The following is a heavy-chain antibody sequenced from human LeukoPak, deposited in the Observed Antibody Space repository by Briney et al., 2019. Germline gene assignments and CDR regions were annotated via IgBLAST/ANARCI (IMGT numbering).Heavy chain of an antibody. CDR1: GFTFSSYA. CDR2: ISSNGGST. Sequence: GGSLRLSCAASGFTFSSYAMNWVRQAPGKGLEYVSAISSNGGSTDYANSVKGRSTISRDNSKNTLYLQMGSLRAEDMAVYYCAKSGSSSSWSNAAVYNWFDPWGQGTLVTVSS. J-gene: IGHJ5*02. CDR3: AKSGSSSSWSNAAVYNWFDP. V-gene: IGHV3-64*01. D-gene: IGHD6-13*01.